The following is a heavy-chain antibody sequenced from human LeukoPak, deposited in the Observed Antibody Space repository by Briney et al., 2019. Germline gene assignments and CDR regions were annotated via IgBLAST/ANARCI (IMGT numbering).Heavy chain of an antibody. V-gene: IGHV1-8*01. CDR2: INPNSGNT. CDR1: GYTFTSYD. D-gene: IGHD2-15*01. J-gene: IGHJ6*03. Sequence: ASVKVSCKASGYTFTSYDINWVRQATGQGLEWMGWINPNSGNTGYAQKFQGRVTMTRNTSISTAYMELSSLRSEDTAVYYCAREVRWKEPLLGKYNYYIDGWGKGTTVTVSS. CDR3: AREVRWKEPLLGKYNYYIDG.